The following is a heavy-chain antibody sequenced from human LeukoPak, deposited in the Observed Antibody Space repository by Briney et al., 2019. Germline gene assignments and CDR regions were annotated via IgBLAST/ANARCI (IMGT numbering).Heavy chain of an antibody. CDR1: GYTFTSYY. J-gene: IGHJ6*03. CDR2: INPTGGST. Sequence: ASVKVSCKASGYTFTSYYMHWVRQAPGQGLEWMGLINPTGGSTGYAQKFQGRVTMTRDMSTSTDYMELSSLRSEDTAVYYCARGPSRYYYYMDVWGKGTTATVSS. CDR3: ARGPSRYYYYMDV. V-gene: IGHV1-46*01.